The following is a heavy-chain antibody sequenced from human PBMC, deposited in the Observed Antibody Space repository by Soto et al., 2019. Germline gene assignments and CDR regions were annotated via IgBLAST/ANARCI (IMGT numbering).Heavy chain of an antibody. Sequence: GGSLRLSCAASGFTFSDYHMSWTRQAPGKGLEWISYISSSGPTKDYADSVKGRFTISRDNAKNSLYLQMNSLRVEDTAVYYCARERVVVAATNYFGMDVWGQGTTVTGSS. CDR1: GFTFSDYH. CDR3: ARERVVVAATNYFGMDV. V-gene: IGHV3-11*01. J-gene: IGHJ6*02. D-gene: IGHD2-15*01. CDR2: ISSSGPTK.